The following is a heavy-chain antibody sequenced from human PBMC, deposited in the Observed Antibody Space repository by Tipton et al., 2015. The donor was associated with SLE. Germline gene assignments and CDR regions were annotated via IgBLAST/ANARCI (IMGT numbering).Heavy chain of an antibody. V-gene: IGHV4-59*01. CDR3: ARGMVTWRGAIIGVDV. J-gene: IGHJ6*02. D-gene: IGHD2-21*02. CDR2: VHYSGST. CDR1: GGSISSYY. Sequence: TLSLTCTVSGGSISSYYWSWIRQAPGKGLEWIAYVHYSGSTNYNPSLKSRVTISVDTSKNQFSLKLSSVTAADTAVYYCARGMVTWRGAIIGVDVWGQGTTVNVSS.